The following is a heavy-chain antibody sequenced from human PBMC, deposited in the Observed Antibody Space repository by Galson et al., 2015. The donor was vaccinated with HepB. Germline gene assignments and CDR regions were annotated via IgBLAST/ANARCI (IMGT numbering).Heavy chain of an antibody. CDR3: ARDVDHRFDH. V-gene: IGHV1-18*01. CDR1: GYTFTSKG. Sequence: SVKVSCKASGYTFTSKGISWVRQAPGQGLEWMGWISTESGNTNYVQKLQGRVTMIRDTSTSTAYMELWSLRSDDTAVYYCARDVDHRFDHWGQGTLVTVSS. J-gene: IGHJ4*02. CDR2: ISTESGNT.